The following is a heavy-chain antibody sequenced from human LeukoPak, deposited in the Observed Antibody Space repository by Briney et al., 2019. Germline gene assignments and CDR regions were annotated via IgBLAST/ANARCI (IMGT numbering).Heavy chain of an antibody. CDR3: ARAYHDYYDSSGYEVDY. V-gene: IGHV1-2*02. J-gene: IGHJ4*02. CDR1: GYTFTGYY. CDR2: INPNSGGT. D-gene: IGHD3-22*01. Sequence: GASVKVSCKASGYTFTGYYMHWVRQAPGQGLEWMGWINPNSGGTNYAQKFQGRVTMTRDTSISTAYMELSRLRSDDTAVYYCARAYHDYYDSSGYEVDYWGQGTLVTVSS.